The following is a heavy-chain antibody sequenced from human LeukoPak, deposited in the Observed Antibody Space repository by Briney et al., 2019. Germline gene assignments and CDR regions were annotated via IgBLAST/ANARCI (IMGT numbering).Heavy chain of an antibody. CDR3: ARDRNDVLRFLEWLFRPHYGMDV. CDR1: GFTFDDYA. V-gene: IGHV3-9*01. Sequence: GGSLRLSCAASGFTFDDYAMHWVRQAPGKGLEWVSGISWNSGSIGYADSVKGRFTISRDNSKNTLYLQMNSLRAEDTAVYYCARDRNDVLRFLEWLFRPHYGMDVWGQGATVTVSS. J-gene: IGHJ6*02. D-gene: IGHD3-3*01. CDR2: ISWNSGSI.